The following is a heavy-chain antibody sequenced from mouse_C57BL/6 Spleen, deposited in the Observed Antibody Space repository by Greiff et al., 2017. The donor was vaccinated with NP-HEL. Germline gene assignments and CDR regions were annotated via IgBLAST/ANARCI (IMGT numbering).Heavy chain of an antibody. CDR3: ARHIYYYGSSPFAY. V-gene: IGHV5-9*01. Sequence: EVHLVESGGGLVKPGGSLKLSCAASGFTFSSYTMSWVRQTPEKRLEWVATISGGGGNTYYPDSVKGRFTISRDNAKNTLYLQMSSLRSEDTALYYCARHIYYYGSSPFAYWGQGTLVTVSA. J-gene: IGHJ3*01. CDR2: ISGGGGNT. D-gene: IGHD1-1*01. CDR1: GFTFSSYT.